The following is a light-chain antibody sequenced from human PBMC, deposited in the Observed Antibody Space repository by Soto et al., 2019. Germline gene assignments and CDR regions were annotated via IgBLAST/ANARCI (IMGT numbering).Light chain of an antibody. V-gene: IGKV1D-12*01. J-gene: IGKJ1*01. CDR2: AAS. Sequence: DIQMTQSPSSVSASVGDRVTITCRASKAISTWFAWYQQKPGKAPKLLIYAASNLQTGVPSRFSGSGSGTDFTRTISSLQPEDFAAYYWQQDNSFPRTFGQGTKVESK. CDR1: KAISTW. CDR3: QQDNSFPRT.